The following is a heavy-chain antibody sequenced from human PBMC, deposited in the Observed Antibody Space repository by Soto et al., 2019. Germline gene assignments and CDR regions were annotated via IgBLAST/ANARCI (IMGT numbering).Heavy chain of an antibody. D-gene: IGHD3-22*01. CDR1: GYSFTSYW. CDR2: IYPGDSDT. J-gene: IGHJ3*02. Sequence: GESLKISCKGSGYSFTSYWIGWVRQMPGKGLEWMGIIYPGDSDTRYSPSSRGQVTISADKSISTAYLQWSSLKASDTAMYYCTRQLDSSVYYWAIWGQGTMVTVSS. CDR3: TRQLDSSVYYWAI. V-gene: IGHV5-51*01.